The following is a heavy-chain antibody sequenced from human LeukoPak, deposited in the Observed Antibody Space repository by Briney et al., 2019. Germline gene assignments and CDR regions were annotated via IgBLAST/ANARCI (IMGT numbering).Heavy chain of an antibody. CDR3: ARVRCSGCSCPYYYYYYYMDV. D-gene: IGHD2-15*01. J-gene: IGHJ6*03. Sequence: SESLSLTCTVSGGSINSYYWSWIRQPPGEGLEWIGYIYYSGSTNYNPSLKSRVTISVDTSKNQFSLKLSSVTAADTAVYYCARVRCSGCSCPYYYYYYYMDVWGKGTTVTVSS. V-gene: IGHV4-59*01. CDR2: IYYSGST. CDR1: GGSINSYY.